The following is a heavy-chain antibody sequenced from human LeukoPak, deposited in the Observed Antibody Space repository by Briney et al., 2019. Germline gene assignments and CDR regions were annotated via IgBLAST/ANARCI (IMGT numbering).Heavy chain of an antibody. Sequence: SETLSLTCTVSGGSISSPTYYWAWIRQPPGQGLEWIKTIHHSGSTYDNPSLKSRFTMSVDTSKNQFFLNLSSVTAADTAVYYCARLGGYHDPPDYWGQGTLVTVSS. J-gene: IGHJ4*02. V-gene: IGHV4-39*01. CDR3: ARLGGYHDPPDY. CDR1: GGSISSPTYY. CDR2: IHHSGST. D-gene: IGHD3-16*02.